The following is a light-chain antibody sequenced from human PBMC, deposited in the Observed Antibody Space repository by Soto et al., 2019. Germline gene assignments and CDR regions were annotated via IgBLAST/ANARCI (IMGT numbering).Light chain of an antibody. V-gene: IGKV3-11*01. CDR2: DAS. CDR1: QSVSSY. Sequence: EIVLTQSPATLSLSPGERATLSCRASQSVSSYLAWYQQKPGQAPRLLIYDASNRATGIPARFSGSGSGTDFTLTSSSLEPEDFEVYYCQQRSNWPRTVGQGTKLEIK. J-gene: IGKJ2*01. CDR3: QQRSNWPRT.